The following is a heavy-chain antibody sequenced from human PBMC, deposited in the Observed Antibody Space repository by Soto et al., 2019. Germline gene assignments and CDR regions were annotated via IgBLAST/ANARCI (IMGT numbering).Heavy chain of an antibody. Sequence: QVTLKESGPVLVKPTETLTLTCTVSGISLSNDRTGVSWIRQPPGKALEWLAHIFSNDEKSHSTSLKSRLTISKDTSKSQVVLTMTNVDPADTATYYCARILRNNHHPPDYWGHGTLVTVSS. CDR3: ARILRNNHHPPDY. CDR1: GISLSNDRTG. V-gene: IGHV2-26*01. CDR2: IFSNDEK. J-gene: IGHJ4*01.